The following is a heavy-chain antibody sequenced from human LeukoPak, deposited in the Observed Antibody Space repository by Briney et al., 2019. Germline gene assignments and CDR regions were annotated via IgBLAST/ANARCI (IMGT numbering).Heavy chain of an antibody. CDR1: GGSFSGYY. CDR2: INHSGST. J-gene: IGHJ4*02. Sequence: SETLSLTCAVYGGSFSGYYWSWIRQPPGKGLEWIGEINHSGSTNYNPSLKSRVTISVDTSKNQFSLKLSSVTAADTAVYYCAVADSSGSFDYWGQGTLVTVSS. V-gene: IGHV4-34*01. D-gene: IGHD3-22*01. CDR3: AVADSSGSFDY.